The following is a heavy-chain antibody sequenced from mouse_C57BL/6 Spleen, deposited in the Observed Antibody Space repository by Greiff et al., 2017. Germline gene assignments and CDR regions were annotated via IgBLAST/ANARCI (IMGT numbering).Heavy chain of an antibody. CDR1: GFTFSSYA. J-gene: IGHJ1*03. CDR3: TRDIRPYDGYYGGYFDV. V-gene: IGHV5-9-1*02. CDR2: ISSGGDYI. Sequence: EVKLMESGEGLVKPGGSLKLSCAASGFTFSSYAMSWVRQTPEKRLEWVAYISSGGDYIYYADTVKGRFTISRDNARNTLYLQMSSLKSEDTAVYYCTRDIRPYDGYYGGYFDVWGTGTTVTVSS. D-gene: IGHD2-3*01.